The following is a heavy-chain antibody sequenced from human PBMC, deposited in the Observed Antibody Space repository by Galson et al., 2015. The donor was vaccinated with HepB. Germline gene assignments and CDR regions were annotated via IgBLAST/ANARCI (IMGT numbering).Heavy chain of an antibody. CDR1: GFTFNTYT. CDR2: ISSTGTYT. CDR3: ARVADADYGDHSHFDH. J-gene: IGHJ4*02. V-gene: IGHV3-21*01. Sequence: PRLSCAASGFTFNTYTMNWVRQAPGKGLEWVSYISSTGTYTNYADPVKGRFTISRDNAKNSLYLQINNLRAEDTAVYYCARVADADYGDHSHFDHWGQGTLVTVSS. D-gene: IGHD4-17*01.